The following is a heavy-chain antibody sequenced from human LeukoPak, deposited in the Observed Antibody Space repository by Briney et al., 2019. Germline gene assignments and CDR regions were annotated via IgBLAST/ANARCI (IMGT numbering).Heavy chain of an antibody. CDR2: IRSKTDGGTA. Sequence: PGGSLRLSCAASLFSFSNPWMSLVRQAPGKGLEWVGRIRSKTDGGTADYAAPVKDRIIISRDDSKNTLYLQMNSLKNEDTAVYYCTTGTYWGQGTLVTVSS. CDR1: LFSFSNPW. V-gene: IGHV3-15*01. J-gene: IGHJ4*02. CDR3: TTGTY.